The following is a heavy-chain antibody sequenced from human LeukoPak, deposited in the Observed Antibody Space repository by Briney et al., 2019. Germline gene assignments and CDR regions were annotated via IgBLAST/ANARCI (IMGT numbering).Heavy chain of an antibody. V-gene: IGHV3-30*02. CDR1: GFNFSSYG. Sequence: PGGSLSLSCAASGFNFSSYGMHWVRPAPGRGLEWVAVIWHDGSEKIYADSVKGRFTISRDNSKSTLFLQMNSLRSADTAVYSCAKGGMGYCSGGSCHNDAFDIWGQGTMVTVSS. CDR2: IWHDGSEK. D-gene: IGHD2-15*01. J-gene: IGHJ3*02. CDR3: AKGGMGYCSGGSCHNDAFDI.